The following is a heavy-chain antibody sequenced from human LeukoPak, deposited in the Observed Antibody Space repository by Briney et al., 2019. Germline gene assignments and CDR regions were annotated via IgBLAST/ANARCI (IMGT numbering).Heavy chain of an antibody. CDR3: AKCRGYYGSGTYFDY. D-gene: IGHD3-10*01. CDR2: ISGSGGST. V-gene: IGHV3-23*01. CDR1: GFTFSSYA. J-gene: IGHJ4*02. Sequence: PGGSLRLSCAASGFTFSSYAMSWVRQAPGKGLEWVSAISGSGGSTYYADSVKGRFTISRDNSKNTLYLQMNSLRAEDTAAYYCAKCRGYYGSGTYFDYWGQGTLVTVSS.